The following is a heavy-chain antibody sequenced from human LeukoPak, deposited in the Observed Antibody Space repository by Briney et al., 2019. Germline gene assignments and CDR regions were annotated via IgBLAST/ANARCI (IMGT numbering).Heavy chain of an antibody. CDR1: GYSISSGYY. V-gene: IGHV4-38-2*01. CDR2: MHHSGST. Sequence: SSETLSLTCVVSGYSISSGYYWGWIRQPPGKGLEWIGSMHHSGSTYYNASLKSRVTISVDTSKNQFSLKLSSVTAADTAVYYCARQIRGSSSPRNFDYWGQGTLVTVSS. CDR3: ARQIRGSSSPRNFDY. D-gene: IGHD6-6*01. J-gene: IGHJ4*02.